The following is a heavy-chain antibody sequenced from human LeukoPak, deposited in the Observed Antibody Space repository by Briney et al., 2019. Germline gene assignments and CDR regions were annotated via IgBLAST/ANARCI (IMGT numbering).Heavy chain of an antibody. Sequence: SETLSLTCTVSGGSVSNGNYYWSWLRQPPGKALEWIGYIYYSGSTNYNPSLEGRVTISADTSKNQFSVKLSSVTAADTAVYYCARSQNYYGSGDYWSQGTLVTDSS. CDR1: GGSVSNGNYY. CDR3: ARSQNYYGSGDY. D-gene: IGHD3-10*01. V-gene: IGHV4-61*01. J-gene: IGHJ4*02. CDR2: IYYSGST.